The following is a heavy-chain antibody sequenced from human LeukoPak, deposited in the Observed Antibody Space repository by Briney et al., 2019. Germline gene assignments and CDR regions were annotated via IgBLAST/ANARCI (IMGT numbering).Heavy chain of an antibody. CDR2: IKQDGSEE. Sequence: PGGSLRLSCAASGFTVSSNSMSWVRQAPGKGLEWVANIKQDGSEENYVDSVKGRFTISRDNAKNSLYLQMNSVRAEDTAVYYCARDSYLTMVRGAQGDAFDIWGQGTMVAVSS. J-gene: IGHJ3*02. D-gene: IGHD3-10*01. V-gene: IGHV3-7*01. CDR1: GFTVSSNS. CDR3: ARDSYLTMVRGAQGDAFDI.